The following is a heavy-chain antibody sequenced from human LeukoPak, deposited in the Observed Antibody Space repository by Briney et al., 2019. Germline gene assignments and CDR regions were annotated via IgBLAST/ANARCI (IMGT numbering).Heavy chain of an antibody. V-gene: IGHV4-31*03. D-gene: IGHD3-22*01. CDR2: IYYSGST. CDR1: GGSISSGGYY. Sequence: PSETLSLTCTVSGGSISSGGYYWSWIRQHPGKGLEWIGYIYYSGSTYYNPSLKSRVTISVDTSKNQFSLKLGSVTAADTAVYYCARVNYYDSSGYLDAFDIWGQGTMVTVSS. J-gene: IGHJ3*02. CDR3: ARVNYYDSSGYLDAFDI.